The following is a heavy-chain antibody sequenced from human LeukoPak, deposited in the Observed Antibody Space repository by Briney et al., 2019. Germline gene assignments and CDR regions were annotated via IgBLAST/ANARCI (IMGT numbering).Heavy chain of an antibody. J-gene: IGHJ5*02. D-gene: IGHD3-10*01. CDR3: ARNSYYYQTHDT. CDR2: IHSSGSA. Sequence: PSETLSLTCTVSGGSISDYYWGWIRRPPGKGLEWIGYIHSSGSANYKPSLKSRVTISVDTSKNQCSLKVSSVTAADTAKYYCARNSYYYQTHDTWGQGTLVTVSS. V-gene: IGHV4-59*08. CDR1: GGSISDYY.